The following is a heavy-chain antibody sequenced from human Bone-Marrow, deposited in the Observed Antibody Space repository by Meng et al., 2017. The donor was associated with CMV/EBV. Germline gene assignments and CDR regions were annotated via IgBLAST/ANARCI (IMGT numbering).Heavy chain of an antibody. Sequence: GSLRLSCTVYGGSFNAYYYNWFRQAPGKGLEWIGEINHSGSTKYNPSLKSRVTISVDKSKNQFSLRLTSVTAADTAVYYCARARSYCSSTSCYRYYYGMDVWGQGTTVTVSS. CDR2: INHSGST. D-gene: IGHD2-2*01. V-gene: IGHV4-34*01. J-gene: IGHJ6*02. CDR1: GGSFNAYY. CDR3: ARARSYCSSTSCYRYYYGMDV.